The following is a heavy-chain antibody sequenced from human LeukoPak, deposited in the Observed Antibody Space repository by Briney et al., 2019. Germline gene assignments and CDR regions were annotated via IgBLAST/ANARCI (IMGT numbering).Heavy chain of an antibody. Sequence: ASETLSLTCTVSGGSISSYYWSWLRQPAGKGLEWIGRIYTSGSNNYNPSLKSRVTMSVDTSKNQFSLKLSSVTAADTAMYYCAREVADYGGYYYYHYMDVWGKGTTVTISS. CDR1: GGSISSYY. J-gene: IGHJ6*03. V-gene: IGHV4-4*07. CDR3: AREVADYGGYYYYHYMDV. CDR2: IYTSGSN. D-gene: IGHD4-23*01.